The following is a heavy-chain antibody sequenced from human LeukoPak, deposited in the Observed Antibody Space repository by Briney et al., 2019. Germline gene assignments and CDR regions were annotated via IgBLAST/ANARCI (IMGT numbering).Heavy chain of an antibody. CDR2: INPNSGGT. J-gene: IGHJ6*03. V-gene: IGHV1-2*02. Sequence: GASVKVSCKASGYTFTGYYMHWVRQAPGQGLEWTGWINPNSGGTNYAQKFQGRVTMTRDTSISTAYMELSRLRSDDTAVYYCARDNCSGGSCQPYYGDYFRHYYYYYMDVWGKGTTVTVSS. CDR1: GYTFTGYY. D-gene: IGHD2-15*01. CDR3: ARDNCSGGSCQPYYGDYFRHYYYYYMDV.